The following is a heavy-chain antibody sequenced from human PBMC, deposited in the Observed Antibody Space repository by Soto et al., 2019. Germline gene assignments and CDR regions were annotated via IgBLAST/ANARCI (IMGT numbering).Heavy chain of an antibody. D-gene: IGHD3-10*01. Sequence: GGSLRLSCAASGFTFSSYAMSWVRQAPGKGLEWVSAISGSGGSTYYADSVKGRFTISRDNSKNTLYLQMNSLRAEDTAVYYCAKDSTPSSITMVRGVIITIYYYFDYWGQGTLVTVSS. CDR3: AKDSTPSSITMVRGVIITIYYYFDY. CDR2: ISGSGGST. CDR1: GFTFSSYA. J-gene: IGHJ4*02. V-gene: IGHV3-23*01.